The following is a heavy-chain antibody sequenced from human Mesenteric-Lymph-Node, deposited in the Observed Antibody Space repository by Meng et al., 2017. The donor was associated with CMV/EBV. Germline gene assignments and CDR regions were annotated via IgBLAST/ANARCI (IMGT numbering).Heavy chain of an antibody. CDR3: ARLLGSGSYTDY. D-gene: IGHD3-10*01. CDR2: IYYSGST. V-gene: IGHV4-39*01. J-gene: IGHJ4*02. CDR1: GGSISRRSAY. Sequence: CTVSGGSISRRSAYWGWIRQPPGKGLEWIGTIYYSGSTYYNPSLKSRVTISVDTSKNQFSLILSSVTAADTAVYYCARLLGSGSYTDYWGQGTLVTVSS.